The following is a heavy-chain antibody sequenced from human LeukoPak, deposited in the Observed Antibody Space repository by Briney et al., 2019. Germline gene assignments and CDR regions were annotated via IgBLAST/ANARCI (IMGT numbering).Heavy chain of an antibody. D-gene: IGHD4-11*01. CDR1: GFAFSSFV. CDR3: SKGRGSTLTNIDF. V-gene: IGHV3-23*01. CDR2: VSDSGVNT. J-gene: IGHJ4*02. Sequence: GGSLRLSSAASGFAFSSFVMTCVRQSPGTGLEWVSSVSDSGVNTYYAGSVRGRVTVSRDNFKNILYLQMNSLTVEDTAFYYCSKGRGSTLTNIDFWGQGALVTVSS.